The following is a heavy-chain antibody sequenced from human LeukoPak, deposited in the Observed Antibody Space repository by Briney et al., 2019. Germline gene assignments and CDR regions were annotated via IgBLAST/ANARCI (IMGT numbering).Heavy chain of an antibody. CDR2: IGWDGGRT. V-gene: IGHV3-43D*03. CDR3: AKSGSSYIDS. J-gene: IGHJ4*02. D-gene: IGHD6-13*01. Sequence: PGGSLRLSCAASGFTLDDYAMHWVRQAPGRGLEWVSLIGWDGGRTYYADSVQGRFTISRDNSKNSLYLQVNSLRGEDTAFYYCAKSGSSYIDSWGQGTLVTVSS. CDR1: GFTLDDYA.